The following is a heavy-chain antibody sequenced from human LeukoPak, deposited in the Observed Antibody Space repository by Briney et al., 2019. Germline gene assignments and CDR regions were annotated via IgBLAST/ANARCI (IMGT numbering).Heavy chain of an antibody. CDR3: ARSPYCSSTSCYSRTDAFDI. V-gene: IGHV4-4*07. CDR2: IYTSGST. CDR1: GGSISSYY. Sequence: SETLSLTCTVSGGSISSYYWSWIRQPAGKGLEWIGRIYTSGSTNYNPSLKSRVTISVDTSKNQFSLKLSSVTAADTAVYYCARSPYCSSTSCYSRTDAFDIWGQGTMVTVSS. D-gene: IGHD2-2*02. J-gene: IGHJ3*02.